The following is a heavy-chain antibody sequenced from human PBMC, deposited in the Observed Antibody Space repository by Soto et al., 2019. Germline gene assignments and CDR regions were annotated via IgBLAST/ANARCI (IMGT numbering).Heavy chain of an antibody. CDR2: ISYDESIK. CDR3: AKDLSHGTSYSCYGFDY. Sequence: PGGSLRLSCAASGFTFSSYGMHWVRQAPGKGLEWVAVISYDESIKNYADSVKGRFTISRDNSKNTLSLQMNSLRAEDTAVYFCAKDLSHGTSYSCYGFDYWGQGTLVTVSS. CDR1: GFTFSSYG. J-gene: IGHJ4*02. V-gene: IGHV3-30*18. D-gene: IGHD3-16*02.